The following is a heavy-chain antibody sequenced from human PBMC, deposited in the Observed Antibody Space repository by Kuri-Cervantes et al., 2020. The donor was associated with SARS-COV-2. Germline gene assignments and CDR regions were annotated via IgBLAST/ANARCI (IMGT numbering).Heavy chain of an antibody. V-gene: IGHV1-8*02. Sequence: ASVKVSCKASGYTFTNNDINWVRQASGQGLEWMGWMNPDTGNAGYAQKFQGRVTVTRITSISTAYMELSSLRFEDAAVYYCARDSGDWDPDGFDIWGQGTMVTVSS. J-gene: IGHJ3*02. CDR2: MNPDTGNA. CDR3: ARDSGDWDPDGFDI. D-gene: IGHD2-21*02. CDR1: GYTFTNND.